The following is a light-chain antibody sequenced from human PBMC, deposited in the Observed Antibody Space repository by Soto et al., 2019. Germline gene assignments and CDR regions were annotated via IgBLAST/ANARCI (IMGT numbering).Light chain of an antibody. Sequence: EIVVTQSPATLSVSPGERVTLSCRASQSVSSSLAWYQQRPGQAPRLLIYDTSTRAPGIAARFSGSGSGTEVTLTISSLQSDDVAVYYCQQYVHWPPGTFGQGTTVEIK. J-gene: IGKJ1*01. CDR3: QQYVHWPPGT. V-gene: IGKV3-15*01. CDR2: DTS. CDR1: QSVSSS.